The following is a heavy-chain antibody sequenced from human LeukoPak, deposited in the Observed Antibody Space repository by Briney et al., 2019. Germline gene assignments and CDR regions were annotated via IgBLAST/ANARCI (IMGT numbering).Heavy chain of an antibody. J-gene: IGHJ5*02. Sequence: GASVKVSCKASGGTFSSYAISWVRQAPGQGLEWMGGIIPIFGTANYAQKFQGRVTITADESTSTAYMEPSSLGSEDTAVYYRARDMEYSSSAGINWFDPWGQGTLVTVSS. CDR3: ARDMEYSSSAGINWFDP. D-gene: IGHD6-6*01. CDR1: GGTFSSYA. CDR2: IIPIFGTA. V-gene: IGHV1-69*13.